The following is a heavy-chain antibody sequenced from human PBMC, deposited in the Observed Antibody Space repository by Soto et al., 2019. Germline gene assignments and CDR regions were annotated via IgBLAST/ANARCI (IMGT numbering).Heavy chain of an antibody. J-gene: IGHJ6*02. D-gene: IGHD3-3*01. CDR1: GGSISSYY. Sequence: SETLSLTCTVSGGSISSYYWSWIRQPAGKGLEWIGRIYTSGSTNYNPSLKSQVTMSVDTSKNQFSLKLSSVTAADTAVYYCARDLTIFGVVYGMDVWGQGTTVTVSS. CDR3: ARDLTIFGVVYGMDV. V-gene: IGHV4-4*07. CDR2: IYTSGST.